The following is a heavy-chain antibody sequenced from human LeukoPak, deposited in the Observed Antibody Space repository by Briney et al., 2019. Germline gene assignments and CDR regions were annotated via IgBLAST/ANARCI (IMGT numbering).Heavy chain of an antibody. D-gene: IGHD2-2*01. CDR3: ARDKCSSTSCYLYYYGMDV. CDR2: ISSSSSYI. V-gene: IGHV3-21*01. Sequence: GSLRLSCAASGFTFSSYSMNWVRQAPGKGLEWVSSISSSSSYIYYADSVKGRFTISRDNAKDSLYLQMNGLRAEDTAVYYCARDKCSSTSCYLYYYGMDVWGKGTTVTVSS. CDR1: GFTFSSYS. J-gene: IGHJ6*04.